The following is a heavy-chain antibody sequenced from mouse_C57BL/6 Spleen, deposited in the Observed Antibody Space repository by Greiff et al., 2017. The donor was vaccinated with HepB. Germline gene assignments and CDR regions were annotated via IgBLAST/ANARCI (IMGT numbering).Heavy chain of an antibody. CDR1: GYTFPSYW. Sequence: VQLQQPGAELVKPGASVKMSCKASGYTFPSYWITWVKQRPGQGLEWIGDIYPGSGSTNYNEKFKSKATLTVDTSSSTAYMQLSSLTSEDSAVYYCARTASRRGYYFDYWGQGTTLTVSS. V-gene: IGHV1-55*01. CDR2: IYPGSGST. D-gene: IGHD1-1*01. CDR3: ARTASRRGYYFDY. J-gene: IGHJ2*01.